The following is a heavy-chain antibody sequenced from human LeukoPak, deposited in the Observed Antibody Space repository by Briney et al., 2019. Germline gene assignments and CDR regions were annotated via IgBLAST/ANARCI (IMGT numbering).Heavy chain of an antibody. V-gene: IGHV4-59*06. J-gene: IGHJ5*02. Sequence: SETLSLTCTVSGGSITSYYWSWIRQHPGKGLEWIGYIYYSGSTYYNPSLKSRVTISVDTSKNQFSLKLSSVTAADTAVYYCAREPSDIAARPRWFDPWGQGTLVTVSS. D-gene: IGHD6-6*01. CDR3: AREPSDIAARPRWFDP. CDR2: IYYSGST. CDR1: GGSITSYY.